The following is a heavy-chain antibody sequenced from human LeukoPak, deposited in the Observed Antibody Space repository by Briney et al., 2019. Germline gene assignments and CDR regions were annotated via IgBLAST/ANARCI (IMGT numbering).Heavy chain of an antibody. CDR3: ARRGGSSSRRSPIDY. Sequence: GGSLRLSCTASGFTFSDYWMTWVRQAPGKGPEWVANIKQDGSQRYYVDSVRGRFTISRDNAKNSLFLEMNGLRAEDTAVYYCARRGGSSSRRSPIDYWGQGTLVTVSS. J-gene: IGHJ4*02. CDR1: GFTFSDYW. CDR2: IKQDGSQR. D-gene: IGHD6-6*01. V-gene: IGHV3-7*01.